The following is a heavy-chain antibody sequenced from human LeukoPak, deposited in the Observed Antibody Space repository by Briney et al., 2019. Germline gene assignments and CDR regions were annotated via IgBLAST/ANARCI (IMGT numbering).Heavy chain of an antibody. D-gene: IGHD3-9*01. J-gene: IGHJ4*02. CDR2: INPDGSRT. CDR1: GFTLRSYW. Sequence: GGSLRLSCAASGFTLRSYWIHWVRQAPGEGLVWVSRINPDGSRTDYADSVKGRFTISRDNTKNTVDLQMNSLRAEDTAVYYCARDFEAPSHCWGQGTLLTVSS. CDR3: ARDFEAPSHC. V-gene: IGHV3-74*01.